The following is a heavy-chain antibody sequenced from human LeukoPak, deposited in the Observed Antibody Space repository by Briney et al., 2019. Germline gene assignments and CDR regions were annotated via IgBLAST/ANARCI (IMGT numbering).Heavy chain of an antibody. D-gene: IGHD3-10*01. V-gene: IGHV4-59*01. CDR1: GGSIHGYF. CDR3: ARDNYREVTNFDP. CDR2: ISYSGST. Sequence: SETLSLNCAVSGGSIHGYFWSWFRQPPEKGLEWIGYISYSGSTNYNPSLKSRVSISVDTSKSQFSLRLSSVTAADTAVYYCARDNYREVTNFDPWGQGTLVTVSS. J-gene: IGHJ5*02.